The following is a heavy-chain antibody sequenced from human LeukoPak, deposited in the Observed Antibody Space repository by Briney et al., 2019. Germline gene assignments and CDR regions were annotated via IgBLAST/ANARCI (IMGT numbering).Heavy chain of an antibody. D-gene: IGHD2-8*01. V-gene: IGHV1-69-2*01. J-gene: IGHJ4*02. CDR1: GYTFTDYY. CDR3: ASTTNRARYFDY. CDR2: VDPEDGET. Sequence: VKVSCKVSGYTFTDYYMHWVQQAPGKGLEWMGLVDPEDGETIYAQKLQGRVTITADTSTDTAYMELSSLRSEDTAVYYCASTTNRARYFDYWGQGTLVTVSS.